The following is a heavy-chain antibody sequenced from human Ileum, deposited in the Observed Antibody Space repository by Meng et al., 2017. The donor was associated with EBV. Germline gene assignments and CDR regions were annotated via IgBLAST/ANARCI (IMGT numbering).Heavy chain of an antibody. V-gene: IGHV4-4*02. D-gene: IGHD3-10*01. J-gene: IGHJ4*02. CDR1: GDSVSGSAW. CDR2: VYHDGAT. Sequence: HVQLQGSGPVLCRPSRTLCFPCADSGDSVSGSAWWSWVRQTPGKGLEWIGEVYHDGATNYHPSLKSRVTISLDKSKNEVNLHLNSLTAADTAVYFCARSSPIVRGLDYWGQGTLVTVSS. CDR3: ARSSPIVRGLDY.